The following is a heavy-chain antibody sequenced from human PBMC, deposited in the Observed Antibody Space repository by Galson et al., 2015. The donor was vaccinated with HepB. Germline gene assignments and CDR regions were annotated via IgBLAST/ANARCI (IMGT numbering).Heavy chain of an antibody. CDR3: ARMEMDYYDFWSGYYGGGYYFDY. D-gene: IGHD3-3*01. CDR2: INPSGGST. Sequence: SVKVSCKASGYTFTSYYMHWVRQAPGQGLEWMGIINPSGGSTSYAQKFQGRVTMTRDTSTSTVYMELSSLRSDDSAVYYCARMEMDYYDFWSGYYGGGYYFDYWGQGTLVTVSS. CDR1: GYTFTSYY. J-gene: IGHJ4*02. V-gene: IGHV1-46*01.